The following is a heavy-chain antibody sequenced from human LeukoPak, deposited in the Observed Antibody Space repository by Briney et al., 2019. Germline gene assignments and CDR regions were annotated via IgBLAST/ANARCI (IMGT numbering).Heavy chain of an antibody. J-gene: IGHJ6*03. Sequence: GASVKVSCKASGYTFTSYYMHWVRQAPGQGLEWMGIINPSGGSTSYAQKFQGRVTMTRDMSTSTVYMELSSLRSEDTAVYYCAREYSSSSSLGNYYYYMDVWGKGTTVTVSS. CDR1: GYTFTSYY. CDR2: INPSGGST. D-gene: IGHD6-6*01. CDR3: AREYSSSSSLGNYYYYMDV. V-gene: IGHV1-46*01.